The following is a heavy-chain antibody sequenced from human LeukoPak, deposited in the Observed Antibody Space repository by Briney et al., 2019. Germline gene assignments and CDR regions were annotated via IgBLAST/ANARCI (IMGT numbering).Heavy chain of an antibody. CDR1: GFTFSSYV. CDR3: AIAPPCSSTSCSIDY. J-gene: IGHJ4*02. CDR2: ISGSGDSA. V-gene: IGHV3-23*01. Sequence: PGGSLRLSCAASGFTFSSYVMSWVRQAPGKGLEWVSGISGSGDSAYYADSVKGRFTISRDNSKNTLYLQMNSLRAEDTAVYYCAIAPPCSSTSCSIDYWGQGTLVTVSS. D-gene: IGHD2-2*01.